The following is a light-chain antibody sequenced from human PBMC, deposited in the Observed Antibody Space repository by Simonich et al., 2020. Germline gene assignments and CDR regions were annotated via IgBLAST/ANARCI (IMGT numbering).Light chain of an antibody. CDR2: EDN. J-gene: IGLJ3*02. CDR3: QSYDSSNWV. Sequence: NFMLTQPHSVSESPGKTVTISCTRSRGSIASNYVQWYQQRPGSSPTTVIYEDNQRPSGGPDRFSGSIDSSSNSASLTISGLKTEDEADYYCQSYDSSNWVFGGGTKLTVL. V-gene: IGLV6-57*01. CDR1: RGSIASNY.